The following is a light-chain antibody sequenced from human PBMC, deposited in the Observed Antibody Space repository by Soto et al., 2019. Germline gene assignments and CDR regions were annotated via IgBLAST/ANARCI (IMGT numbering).Light chain of an antibody. V-gene: IGKV1-6*01. CDR2: AAS. J-gene: IGKJ4*01. Sequence: AIQMTQSPSSLSASVGDRVTITCRASQDIRNDLCWYQQKPGKAPKVLIYAASCCRNGVPSGFSGSGSGTDFTLTISSLQPEDFATYYGLQDYNYPLTFGGGTKVDI. CDR3: LQDYNYPLT. CDR1: QDIRND.